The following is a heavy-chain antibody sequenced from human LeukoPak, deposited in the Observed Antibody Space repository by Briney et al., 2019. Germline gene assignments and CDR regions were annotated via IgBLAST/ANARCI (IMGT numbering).Heavy chain of an antibody. CDR3: ARDAEPHTATESPNFDY. J-gene: IGHJ4*02. V-gene: IGHV1-46*01. CDR2: INPSGGST. CDR1: GYTFTSYY. D-gene: IGHD5-18*01. Sequence: ASVKVSCKASGYTFTSYYMHWVRQAPGQGLEWMGIINPSGGSTSYAQKFQGRVTMTRDTSTSTVYMELSSLRSEDTAVYYCARDAEPHTATESPNFDYWGRGTLVTVSS.